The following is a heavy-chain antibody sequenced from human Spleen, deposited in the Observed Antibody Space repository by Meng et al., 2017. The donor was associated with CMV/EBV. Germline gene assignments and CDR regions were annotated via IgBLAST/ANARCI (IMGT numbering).Heavy chain of an antibody. Sequence: SCVVSGFTFSSYTMHWVRQAPGKGLEWVAVISYDGNSRYYADAVEGRFSISRDNSKNTVYLQMNSLRTEDTALYYCARDNRPYSGYDFGDFDYWGQGTLVTVSS. CDR3: ARDNRPYSGYDFGDFDY. J-gene: IGHJ4*02. V-gene: IGHV3-30-3*01. D-gene: IGHD5-12*01. CDR1: GFTFSSYT. CDR2: ISYDGNSR.